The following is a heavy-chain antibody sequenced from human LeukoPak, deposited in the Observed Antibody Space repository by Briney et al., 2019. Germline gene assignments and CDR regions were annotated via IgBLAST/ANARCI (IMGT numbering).Heavy chain of an antibody. Sequence: PGGSLRLSCAASGFTFSSYWMHWVRQAPGKGLVWVSRINTDGSITNYADSVKGRFTISRDNSKNTLYLQMNSLRADDTAVYYCAKDKFSVAVVAVRLKWFDPWGQGTLVTVSS. J-gene: IGHJ5*02. CDR2: INTDGSIT. D-gene: IGHD2-15*01. CDR1: GFTFSSYW. CDR3: AKDKFSVAVVAVRLKWFDP. V-gene: IGHV3-74*01.